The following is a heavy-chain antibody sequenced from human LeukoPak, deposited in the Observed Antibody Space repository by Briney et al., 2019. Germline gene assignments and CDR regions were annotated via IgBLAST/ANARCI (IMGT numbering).Heavy chain of an antibody. V-gene: IGHV1-8*01. D-gene: IGHD6-13*01. CDR1: GYTFTSYD. CDR2: MNLNSGNT. CDR3: ARTSRTRWYNCCGDNWFDP. J-gene: IGHJ5*02. Sequence: ASVKVSCKATGYTFTSYDINWVRQATGQGLEWMGWMNLNSGNTGYAQKFQGRVTMTRNTSISTAYMELSSLRSEDTAVYYCARTSRTRWYNCCGDNWFDPWGQGTLVTVSS.